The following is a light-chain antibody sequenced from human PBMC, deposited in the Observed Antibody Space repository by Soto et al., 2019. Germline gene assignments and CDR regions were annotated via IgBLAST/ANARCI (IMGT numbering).Light chain of an antibody. CDR1: QTVNNNY. V-gene: IGKV3-11*01. CDR3: QQRYTWPPIT. J-gene: IGKJ5*01. CDR2: DAS. Sequence: DIVLTQSPGTLSLSPGERAILSCRASQTVNNNYLAWYQHKPGQTPRLLIYDASTRATGVPARFSGAGSGTDFTPTISSLEPEDFAVYYCQQRYTWPPITFGQGTRLEI.